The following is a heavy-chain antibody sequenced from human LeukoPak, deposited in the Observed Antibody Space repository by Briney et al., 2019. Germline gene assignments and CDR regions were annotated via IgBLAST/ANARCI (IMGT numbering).Heavy chain of an antibody. J-gene: IGHJ3*02. CDR1: GGSFSGYY. CDR3: ARRQRYSYGYMGAFDI. Sequence: SETLSLTCAVYGGSFSGYYWSWIRQPPGKGLEWIGEINHSGSTNYNPSLKSRVTISVDTSKHQFSLKLSSVTAADTAVYYCARRQRYSYGYMGAFDIWGQGTMVTVSS. V-gene: IGHV4-34*01. D-gene: IGHD5-18*01. CDR2: INHSGST.